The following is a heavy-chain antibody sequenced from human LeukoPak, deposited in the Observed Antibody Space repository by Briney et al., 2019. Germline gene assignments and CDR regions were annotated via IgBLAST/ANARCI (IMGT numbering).Heavy chain of an antibody. V-gene: IGHV1-69*01. D-gene: IGHD3-22*01. CDR2: IIPIFITA. CDR3: ARARNYYYDTSGSQAFDY. CDR1: GGTCSSYG. Sequence: GSSVKVSCKASGGTCSSYGISWVRKAPGQGLEWMGGIIPIFITATYAQKFQGRVTITADESTSTAYMELSSLRSEDTAVYYCARARNYYYDTSGSQAFDYWGQGTLVTVSS. J-gene: IGHJ4*02.